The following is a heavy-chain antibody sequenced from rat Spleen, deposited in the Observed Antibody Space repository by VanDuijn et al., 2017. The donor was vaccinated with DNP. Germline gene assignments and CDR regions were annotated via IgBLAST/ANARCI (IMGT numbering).Heavy chain of an antibody. CDR1: GLSLTDYS. J-gene: IGHJ4*01. CDR3: TRDGSPYYSSYMDVMDA. V-gene: IGHV2S63*01. CDR2: MWSGGSS. Sequence: EVQLKESGPGLVQPSQTLSLTCTVSGLSLTDYSVHWVRRPPGQGLEWMGVMWSGGSSAYNSALRSRLSIGRDTSKSQVFLKMNRLQTEDTAIYYCTRDGSPYYSSYMDVMDAWGRGASVTVSS. D-gene: IGHD1-2*01.